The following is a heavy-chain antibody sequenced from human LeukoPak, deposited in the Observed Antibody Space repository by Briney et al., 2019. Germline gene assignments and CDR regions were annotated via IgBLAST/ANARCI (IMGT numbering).Heavy chain of an antibody. CDR1: GFNFVTAA. CDR3: VKDIQLST. Sequence: GGSLRLSCAASGFNFVTAAMTWVRQAPGKGLEWVSLIGSSGGSTYYADSVKGRFTISRDNFNHTLSLQMNSLRVEDTAIYYCVKDIQLSTWGLGTMVTVSS. D-gene: IGHD5-24*01. CDR2: IGSSGGST. J-gene: IGHJ3*01. V-gene: IGHV3-23*01.